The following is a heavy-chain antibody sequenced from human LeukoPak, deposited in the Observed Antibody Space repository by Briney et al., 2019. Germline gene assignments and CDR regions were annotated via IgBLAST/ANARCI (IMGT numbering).Heavy chain of an antibody. CDR2: ISAYNGNT. J-gene: IGHJ4*02. CDR3: ARDDRSGYYDD. CDR1: GYTFISYG. Sequence: ASVKVSCKASGYTFISYGISWMRQAPGQGLEWMGWISAYNGNTNNALKFQGRVTVTTDTSTSTAYMELRSLRSDDTAVYYCARDDRSGYYDDWGQGTLVTVSS. V-gene: IGHV1-18*01. D-gene: IGHD3-22*01.